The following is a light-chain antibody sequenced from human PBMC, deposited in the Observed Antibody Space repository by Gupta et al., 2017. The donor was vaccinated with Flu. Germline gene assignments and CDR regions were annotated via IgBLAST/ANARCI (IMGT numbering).Light chain of an antibody. CDR2: DAS. Sequence: DIVLTQSPATLSLSPGERATLSCRASQGVSTYLAWYQQKPGQAPSLLIYDASNRATGVPARFSGSGSGTDFTLTISSLEPEDFAVYYCQQRSAWSWTFGQGTKVEIK. CDR3: QQRSAWSWT. V-gene: IGKV3-11*01. J-gene: IGKJ1*01. CDR1: QGVSTY.